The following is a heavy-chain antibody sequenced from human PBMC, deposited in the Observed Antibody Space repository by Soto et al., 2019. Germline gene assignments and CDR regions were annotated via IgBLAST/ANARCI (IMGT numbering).Heavy chain of an antibody. CDR1: GYTFSMSG. CDR2: ISGYNGNT. Sequence: QVQLVQSGAEVKKPGASVKVSCKSSGYTFSMSGLSWVRQAPGQGLEWMGWISGYNGNTNYEQKCQDRVIMTTATTTNTAYMELRSMRSDDTAVSYYYYGMAVWGQGPTVTVSS. CDR3: YYGMAV. V-gene: IGHV1-18*01. J-gene: IGHJ6*02.